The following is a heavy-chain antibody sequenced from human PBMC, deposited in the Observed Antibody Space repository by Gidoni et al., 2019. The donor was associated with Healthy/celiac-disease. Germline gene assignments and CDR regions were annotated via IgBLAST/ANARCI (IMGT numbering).Heavy chain of an antibody. CDR2: IKQDGSEK. V-gene: IGHV3-7*01. J-gene: IGHJ4*02. CDR1: GFTFSSYW. CDR3: ARPLRSWIKWEPPGY. Sequence: EVQLVESGGGLVQPGGSLRLSCAASGFTFSSYWMSWVRQAPGKGLEWVANIKQDGSEKYYVDSVKGRFTISRDNAKNSLYLQMNSLRAEDTAVYYCARPLRSWIKWEPPGYWGQGTLVTVSS. D-gene: IGHD1-26*01.